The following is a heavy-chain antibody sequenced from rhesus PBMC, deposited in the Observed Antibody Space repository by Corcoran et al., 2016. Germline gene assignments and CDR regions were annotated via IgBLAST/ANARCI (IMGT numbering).Heavy chain of an antibody. V-gene: IGHV4S10*01. CDR3: ARDPSGSWRIPYFDY. Sequence: QVQLQESGPGVVKPSETLSLTCAVSGGSISDSYRWSWIRQPPGKGLGWIGSIYGISTSTNYHPSLKSRVTISKDPSKNQFSLKLSSVTAADTAVYYCARDPSGSWRIPYFDYWGQGVLVTVSS. J-gene: IGHJ4*01. CDR1: GGSISDSYR. D-gene: IGHD6-25*01. CDR2: IYGISTST.